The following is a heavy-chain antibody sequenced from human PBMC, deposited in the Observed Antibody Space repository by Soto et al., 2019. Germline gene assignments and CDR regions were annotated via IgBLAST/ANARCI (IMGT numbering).Heavy chain of an antibody. CDR1: GGSFSRGSSY. CDR3: ARGNWNYYFDY. Sequence: QVQLQESGPGLVKPSQTLSLTCTVSGGSFSRGSSYWSWIRQHPGKGLEWIGFIYYSGSTYYNPSLKSRVTISVDSSKNQFSLKLSSVTAADTAVYYCARGNWNYYFDYWGQGTLVTVSS. CDR2: IYYSGST. D-gene: IGHD1-7*01. J-gene: IGHJ4*02. V-gene: IGHV4-31*03.